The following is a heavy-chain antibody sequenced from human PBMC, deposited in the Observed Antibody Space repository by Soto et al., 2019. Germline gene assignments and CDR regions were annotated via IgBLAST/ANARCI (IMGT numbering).Heavy chain of an antibody. D-gene: IGHD3-9*01. CDR2: IKQDGSEK. V-gene: IGHV3-7*03. CDR3: ARGIKLDPTSYYYYGMDV. Sequence: GGSLRLSCAASGFTFSSYWMSWVRQAPGKGLEWVANIKQDGSEKYYVDYVKGRFTISRDNAKNSLYLQMNSLRAEDTALYYCARGIKLDPTSYYYYGMDVWGQGTTVTVSS. CDR1: GFTFSSYW. J-gene: IGHJ6*02.